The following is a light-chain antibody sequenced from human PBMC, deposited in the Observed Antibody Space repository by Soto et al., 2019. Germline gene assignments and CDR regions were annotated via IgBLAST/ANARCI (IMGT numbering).Light chain of an antibody. J-gene: IGLJ2*01. CDR1: NSDVGGYNY. CDR2: EVS. V-gene: IGLV2-14*01. CDR3: SSYTSSSTMV. Sequence: QSALTQPASVSGSPGQSITISCTGTNSDVGGYNYVSWYQQNPGNAPKLMIYEVSNRPSAVSNRFSGSKSGSTASLTISGLQAEDEADYYCSSYTSSSTMVFGGGTKLTVL.